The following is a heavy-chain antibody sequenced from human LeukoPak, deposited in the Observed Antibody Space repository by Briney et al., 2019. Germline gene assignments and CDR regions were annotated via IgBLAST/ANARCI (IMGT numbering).Heavy chain of an antibody. Sequence: GGSLRLSCAASGFTFSSYWMHWVRQAPGKGLVWVSRINGDGSSPSYADSVKGRFTISRDTAKNTLYLQMSSLRAEDTAVYYCARGGDYGDYWGQGTLVTVSS. CDR2: INGDGSSP. CDR1: GFTFSSYW. CDR3: ARGGDYGDY. D-gene: IGHD3-16*01. J-gene: IGHJ4*02. V-gene: IGHV3-74*01.